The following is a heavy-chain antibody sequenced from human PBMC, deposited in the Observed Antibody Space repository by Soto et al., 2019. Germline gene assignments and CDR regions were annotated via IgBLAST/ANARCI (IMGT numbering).Heavy chain of an antibody. J-gene: IGHJ6*02. CDR3: ASGCSSTSCYFDYYYYGMDV. CDR1: GYTFTSYD. CDR2: MNANSGNT. D-gene: IGHD2-2*01. Sequence: ASVKVSCKASGYTFTSYDINWVRQATGQGLEWMGWMNANSGNTGYAQKFQGRVTMTRNTSISTAYMELSSLRSEDTAVYYCASGCSSTSCYFDYYYYGMDVWGQGTTVTVSS. V-gene: IGHV1-8*01.